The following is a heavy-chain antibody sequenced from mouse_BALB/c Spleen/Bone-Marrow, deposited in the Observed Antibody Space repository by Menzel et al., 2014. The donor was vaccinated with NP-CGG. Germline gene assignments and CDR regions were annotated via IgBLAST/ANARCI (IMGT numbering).Heavy chain of an antibody. J-gene: IGHJ1*01. D-gene: IGHD1-1*01. CDR3: ARDQVYYYGSSYGYFDV. Sequence: EVKLVESGGGLVQPGGSRKLSCAASGFTFSDYGMAWVRQAPGKGPEWVAFISNLAYSIYYADTVTGRFTISRENAKTTLYLEMSSLRSEDTAMYYCARDQVYYYGSSYGYFDVWGAGTTVTVSS. CDR2: ISNLAYSI. V-gene: IGHV5-15*02. CDR1: GFTFSDYG.